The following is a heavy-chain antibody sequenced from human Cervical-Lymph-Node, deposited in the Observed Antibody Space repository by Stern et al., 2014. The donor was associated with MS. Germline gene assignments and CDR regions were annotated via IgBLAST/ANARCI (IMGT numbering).Heavy chain of an antibody. V-gene: IGHV3-11*01. CDR2: ISSSGTSI. Sequence: VQLVESGGGLVKPGGSLRLSCAVSGLNFNDLYINWIRQSPGKGLEWISYISSSGTSIHYADSVKGRFIVSRNKANNSFYLQMDSLRAEDTAIYYCSTLVAHWGQETLVTVSS. CDR3: STLVAH. J-gene: IGHJ4*02. D-gene: IGHD3-16*02. CDR1: GLNFNDLY.